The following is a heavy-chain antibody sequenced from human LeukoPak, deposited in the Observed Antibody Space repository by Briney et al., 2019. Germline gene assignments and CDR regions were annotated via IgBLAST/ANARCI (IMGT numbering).Heavy chain of an antibody. CDR2: ISAYNGNT. Sequence: ASVKVSCKASGYTFTSYGISWVRQAPGQGLEWMGWISAYNGNTNYAQKLQGRVTMTTDTSTSTAYMELRRLRSDDTAVYYCARVTKEYYDILTGPITGFDYWGQGTLVTVSS. J-gene: IGHJ4*02. D-gene: IGHD3-9*01. CDR3: ARVTKEYYDILTGPITGFDY. V-gene: IGHV1-18*01. CDR1: GYTFTSYG.